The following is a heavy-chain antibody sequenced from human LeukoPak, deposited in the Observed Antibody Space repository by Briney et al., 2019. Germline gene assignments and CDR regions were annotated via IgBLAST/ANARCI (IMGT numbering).Heavy chain of an antibody. Sequence: SGGSLRLSCAASGFTFSSYWMHWVRQAPGKGPVWVGRTNRDGSSTAYADSVKGRFTISKDNAKNTLYLLMNSLRAEDTAVYYCARDSVEWYIFDYWGQGTLVTVSS. CDR3: ARDSVEWYIFDY. J-gene: IGHJ4*02. V-gene: IGHV3-74*01. D-gene: IGHD3-3*01. CDR1: GFTFSSYW. CDR2: TNRDGSST.